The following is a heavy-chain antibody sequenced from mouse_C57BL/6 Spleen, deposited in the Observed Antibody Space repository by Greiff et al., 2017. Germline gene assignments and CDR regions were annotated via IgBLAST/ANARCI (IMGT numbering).Heavy chain of an antibody. Sequence: QVQLQQPGAELVKPGASVKLSCKASGYTFTSYWMHWVKQRPGQGLEWIGMIHPNSGSTNYNEKFKSKATLTVDKSSSTAYMQLSSLTSEDSAVYYCARATGGSWFAYWGQGTLVTVSA. D-gene: IGHD1-1*01. CDR1: GYTFTSYW. CDR2: IHPNSGST. J-gene: IGHJ3*01. CDR3: ARATGGSWFAY. V-gene: IGHV1-64*01.